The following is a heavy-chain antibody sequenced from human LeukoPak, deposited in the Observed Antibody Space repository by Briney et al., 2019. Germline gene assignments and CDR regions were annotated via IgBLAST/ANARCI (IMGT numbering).Heavy chain of an antibody. J-gene: IGHJ6*03. Sequence: GVSLRLSCELSGFIVRHTHMTLVRQAPGTALEGACLVYGGSATPYADPLNDRFSTTCVHSNKILFLQMNSLVADDTAVYYCARRQGDSLGCQDFYYMDVWGTGTTVTVSS. CDR1: GFIVRHTH. CDR3: ARRQGDSLGCQDFYYMDV. D-gene: IGHD5-18*01. CDR2: VYGGSAT. V-gene: IGHV3-53*01.